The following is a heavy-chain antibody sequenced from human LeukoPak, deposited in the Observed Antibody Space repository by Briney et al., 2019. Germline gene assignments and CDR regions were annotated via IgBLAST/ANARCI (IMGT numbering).Heavy chain of an antibody. D-gene: IGHD2-2*01. CDR1: GYSFSSYG. CDR3: GRDSDFSADS. J-gene: IGHJ5*01. Sequence: GASVKVSRKASGYSFSSYGIAWMRQAPGQGLERMGWISPYDGHTIYAQNLQGRVTMTIDPSASTAYMEVRNLRSDDTAVYYCGRDSDFSADSWGRGTLVIVSS. V-gene: IGHV1-18*01. CDR2: ISPYDGHT.